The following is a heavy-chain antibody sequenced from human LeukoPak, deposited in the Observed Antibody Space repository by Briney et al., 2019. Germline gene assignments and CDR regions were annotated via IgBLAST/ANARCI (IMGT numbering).Heavy chain of an antibody. J-gene: IGHJ4*02. CDR1: GFTFSTYG. D-gene: IGHD6-13*01. V-gene: IGHV3-30*18. CDR2: VSYDETKK. CDR3: AKDRSSSWYSYDY. Sequence: GRSLRLSCAASGFTFSTYGMHWVRQAPGKGLEWGAGVSYDETKKYYADSVKGRFTISRDNSKNTLYLQMNSLRAEDTAVYFCAKDRSSSWYSYDYWGQGTLVTVSS.